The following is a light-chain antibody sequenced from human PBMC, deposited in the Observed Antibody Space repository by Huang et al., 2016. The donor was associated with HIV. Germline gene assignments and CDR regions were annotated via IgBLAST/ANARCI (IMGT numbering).Light chain of an antibody. V-gene: IGKV3-20*01. CDR1: QSVSTTY. CDR3: QQYGSSPIT. Sequence: EIVLTQSPGTLSLSPGERATLSCRASQSVSTTYFAGYQQKPGQAPRRLSYGASSRAPGIPDRWSGSGSGTDFTLTISRLEAEDFVVYYWQQYGSSPITFGQGTRLEIK. CDR2: GAS. J-gene: IGKJ5*01.